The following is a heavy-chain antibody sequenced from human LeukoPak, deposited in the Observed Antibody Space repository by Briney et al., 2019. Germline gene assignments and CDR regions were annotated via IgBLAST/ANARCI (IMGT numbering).Heavy chain of an antibody. D-gene: IGHD6-19*01. CDR1: GYSFTGYW. V-gene: IGHV5-51*01. Sequence: GESLKISCKGPGYSFTGYWIGWVRQMPGKGLEWMGIIYPGDSDTRYSPSFQGQVTISADKSISTAYLQWSSLKASDTAMYYCARHDSSGWYRSWFDPWGQGTLVTVSS. J-gene: IGHJ5*02. CDR2: IYPGDSDT. CDR3: ARHDSSGWYRSWFDP.